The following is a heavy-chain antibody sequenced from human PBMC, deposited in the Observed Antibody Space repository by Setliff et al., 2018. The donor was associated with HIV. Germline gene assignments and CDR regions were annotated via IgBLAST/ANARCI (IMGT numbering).Heavy chain of an antibody. D-gene: IGHD2-2*01. J-gene: IGHJ5*02. Sequence: PSETLSLTCTVSGGSISSGYYWGWIRQPPGKGLEWIGPIYHSGSTYYNPSLKSRVTISVDTSKNQFSLNLSSVTAVDTAVYYCARDFCSSTTCTNWFHPWGQGTLVTVSS. CDR1: GGSISSGYY. CDR2: IYHSGST. V-gene: IGHV4-38-2*02. CDR3: ARDFCSSTTCTNWFHP.